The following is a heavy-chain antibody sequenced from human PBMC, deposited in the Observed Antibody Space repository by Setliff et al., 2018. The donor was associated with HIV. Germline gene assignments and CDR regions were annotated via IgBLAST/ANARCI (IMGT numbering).Heavy chain of an antibody. Sequence: GGSLRLSCAASGITFSRYAMHWVRQAPGKGLEYVSGIKSDGGSTYYANSVKGRFTISRDNSKNTLYLQMNSLRAEDTAIYYCAKEVVDADSWGQGTLVTVSS. CDR3: AKEVVDADS. J-gene: IGHJ4*02. V-gene: IGHV3-64*01. CDR1: GITFSRYA. D-gene: IGHD2-2*01. CDR2: IKSDGGST.